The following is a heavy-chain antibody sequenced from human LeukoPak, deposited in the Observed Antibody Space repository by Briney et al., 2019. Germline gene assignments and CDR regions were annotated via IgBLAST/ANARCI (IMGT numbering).Heavy chain of an antibody. CDR3: ARGPDNGYNYGAFDI. CDR2: MYYSGST. Sequence: PSETLSLTCSVSGGSIRSDYWNWIRQSPGKGLEWIGYMYYSGSTNYNPSLKSRVTIPVDTSKNQFSLKLSSVTAADTAVYYCARGPDNGYNYGAFDIWGHGTMVAVSS. D-gene: IGHD5-24*01. CDR1: GGSIRSDY. J-gene: IGHJ3*02. V-gene: IGHV4-59*01.